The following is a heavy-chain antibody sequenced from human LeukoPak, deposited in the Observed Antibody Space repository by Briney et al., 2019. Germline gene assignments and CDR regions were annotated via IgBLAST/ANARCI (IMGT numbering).Heavy chain of an antibody. CDR1: GFTFSIYA. D-gene: IGHD3-22*01. CDR3: ARDRPNYYGSDGHYYRRDGDY. Sequence: GGSLRLSCAASGFTFSIYAMSWVRQAPGKGLQWVSSITSRGESTWYVDSVKGRFTITRDNSENTLYLQMHSLRAGDTAVYYCARDRPNYYGSDGHYYRRDGDYWGRGTLVSVSS. CDR2: ITSRGEST. V-gene: IGHV3-23*01. J-gene: IGHJ4*02.